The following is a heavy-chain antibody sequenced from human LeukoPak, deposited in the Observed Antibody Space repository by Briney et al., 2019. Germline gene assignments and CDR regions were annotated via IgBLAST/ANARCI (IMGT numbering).Heavy chain of an antibody. J-gene: IGHJ4*02. CDR2: IRYDGSNK. V-gene: IGHV3-30*02. D-gene: IGHD3-9*01. CDR3: AKNLFDWLFDFDC. CDR1: GFTFSNYG. Sequence: PGGSLRLSCAASGFTFSNYGMHWVRQAPGKGLEWVAFIRYDGSNKYYADSVKGRFTISRDNSKNTLYLQMNSLRAEDTAVYYCAKNLFDWLFDFDCRGQGTLVTVSS.